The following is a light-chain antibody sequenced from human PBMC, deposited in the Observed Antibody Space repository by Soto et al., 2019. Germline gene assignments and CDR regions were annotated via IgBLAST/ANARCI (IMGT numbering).Light chain of an antibody. Sequence: QLVLTQPPSASGTPGQRVTISCSGSSSNIGTNYVYWYQHLPGTAPKLLIYRNNQRPSGVPDRFSASKSGTSASLAISGLRSEDEDDYYCAAWDDSLGGQVFGGGTKLTVL. J-gene: IGLJ3*02. V-gene: IGLV1-47*01. CDR1: SSNIGTNY. CDR2: RNN. CDR3: AAWDDSLGGQV.